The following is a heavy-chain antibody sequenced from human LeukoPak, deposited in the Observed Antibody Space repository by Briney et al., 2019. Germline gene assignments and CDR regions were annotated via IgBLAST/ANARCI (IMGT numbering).Heavy chain of an antibody. Sequence: GASVKVSCKASGYTFTGYYMHWVRQAPGQGLEWMGWINPNSGGTNYAQKFQGRVTMTRDTSISTAYMELSRLRSDDTAVYYCARDKKRITIFGVAQTTPNWFDPWGQGTLVTVSS. D-gene: IGHD3-3*01. CDR1: GYTFTGYY. V-gene: IGHV1-2*02. J-gene: IGHJ5*02. CDR2: INPNSGGT. CDR3: ARDKKRITIFGVAQTTPNWFDP.